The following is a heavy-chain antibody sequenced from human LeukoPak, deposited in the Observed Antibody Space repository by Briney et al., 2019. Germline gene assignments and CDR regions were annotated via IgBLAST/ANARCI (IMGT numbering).Heavy chain of an antibody. Sequence: ASVKVSCKASGYTFTSYYLHWVRQAPGQGLEWMGIINPSGGSTTYARKFQGRVTMTRDTSTSTVYMELSSLRSEDTAVYYCARVDTAMVMSGPYDAFDIWGQGIMVTVSS. V-gene: IGHV1-46*01. J-gene: IGHJ3*02. CDR2: INPSGGST. D-gene: IGHD5-18*01. CDR1: GYTFTSYY. CDR3: ARVDTAMVMSGPYDAFDI.